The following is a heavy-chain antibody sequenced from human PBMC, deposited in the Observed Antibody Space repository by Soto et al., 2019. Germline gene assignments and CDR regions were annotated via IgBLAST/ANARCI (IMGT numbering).Heavy chain of an antibody. CDR3: ARDARHYYRMEV. Sequence: ASVKVSCKASGYTFTSYYMHWVRQAPGQGLEWMGIINPSGGSTSYAQKFQGRVTMTRDTSTSTVYMELSSLRSEDTAVYYCARDARHYYRMEVWGQGTTLTLSS. CDR1: GYTFTSYY. V-gene: IGHV1-46*01. J-gene: IGHJ6*02. CDR2: INPSGGST.